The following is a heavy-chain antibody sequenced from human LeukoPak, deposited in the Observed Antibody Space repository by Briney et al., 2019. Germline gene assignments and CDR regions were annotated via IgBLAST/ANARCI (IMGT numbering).Heavy chain of an antibody. CDR3: ATSGTYGELYDYVWGSSSDAFDI. J-gene: IGHJ3*02. CDR2: ISTYNGNT. CDR1: GYTFTSYG. Sequence: ASVKVSCKASGYTFTSYGISWVRQAPGQGLEWMGWISTYNGNTNYAQKFQGRVTMTTDTSTSTAYMELSSLRSEDTAVYYCATSGTYGELYDYVWGSSSDAFDIWGQGTMVTVSS. V-gene: IGHV1-18*01. D-gene: IGHD3-16*01.